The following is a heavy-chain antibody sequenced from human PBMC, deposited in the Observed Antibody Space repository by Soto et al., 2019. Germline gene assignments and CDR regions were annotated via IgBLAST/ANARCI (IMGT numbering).Heavy chain of an antibody. CDR3: ARGVSRITIFGVVTHDAFDI. D-gene: IGHD3-3*01. CDR2: IIPIFGTA. Sequence: ASVKVSCKAAGGTFSSYAISWVRQAPGQGLEWMGGIIPIFGTANYAQKFQGRVTITADESTSTAYMELRSLRSEDTAVYYCARGVSRITIFGVVTHDAFDIWGQGKMVTVSS. V-gene: IGHV1-69*13. J-gene: IGHJ3*02. CDR1: GGTFSSYA.